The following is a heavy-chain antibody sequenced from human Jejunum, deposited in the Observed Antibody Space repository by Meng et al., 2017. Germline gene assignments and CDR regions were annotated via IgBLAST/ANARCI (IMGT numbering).Heavy chain of an antibody. D-gene: IGHD3-10*01. CDR2: LSKSGGTV. V-gene: IGHV3-11*01. CDR1: GFTFSDYY. Sequence: GESLKISCAASGFTFSDYYMSWIRQAPGKGLEWISFLSKSGGTVYYADSVRGRITVSRDNAKKSLYLQINSLRAEDTAVYYCARDPLPEYHLSGNYFNTLWSQGTLVTVSS. J-gene: IGHJ4*02. CDR3: ARDPLPEYHLSGNYFNTL.